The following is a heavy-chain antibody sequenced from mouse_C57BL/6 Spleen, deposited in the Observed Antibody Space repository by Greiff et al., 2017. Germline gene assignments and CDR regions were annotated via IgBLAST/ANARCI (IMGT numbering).Heavy chain of an antibody. CDR2: IRNKANGYTT. D-gene: IGHD2-4*01. CDR3: ARYRLEGHFDY. V-gene: IGHV7-3*01. Sequence: EVMLVESGGGLVQPGGSLSLSCAASGFTFTDYYMSWVRQPPGKALEWLGFIRNKANGYTTEYSASVKGRFTISRDNSQSILYLQMNALRAEDSATYYCARYRLEGHFDYWGQGTTLTVSS. CDR1: GFTFTDYY. J-gene: IGHJ2*01.